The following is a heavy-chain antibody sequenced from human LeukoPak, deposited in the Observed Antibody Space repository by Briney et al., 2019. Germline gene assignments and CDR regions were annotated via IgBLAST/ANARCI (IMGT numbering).Heavy chain of an antibody. Sequence: GGSLRLSCVASGFAFSSYDISWVRQAPGKGLQWVSVISGDGASTYYADSVKGRFTISRDNSKNTLYLQMNSLRAEDTALYYCAKDQLLWFGDYYYWGQGTLVTVSS. CDR3: AKDQLLWFGDYYY. CDR2: ISGDGAST. J-gene: IGHJ4*02. CDR1: GFAFSSYD. V-gene: IGHV3-23*01. D-gene: IGHD3-10*01.